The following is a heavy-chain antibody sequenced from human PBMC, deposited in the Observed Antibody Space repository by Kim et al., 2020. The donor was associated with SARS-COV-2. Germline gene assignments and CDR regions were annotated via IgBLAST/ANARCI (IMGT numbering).Heavy chain of an antibody. Sequence: QKLQGRVTMTRNTSISTAYMELSSLRSEDTAVYYCAMSRSSWYGGGWFDPWGQGTLVTVSS. V-gene: IGHV1-8*01. J-gene: IGHJ5*02. CDR3: AMSRSSWYGGGWFDP. D-gene: IGHD6-13*01.